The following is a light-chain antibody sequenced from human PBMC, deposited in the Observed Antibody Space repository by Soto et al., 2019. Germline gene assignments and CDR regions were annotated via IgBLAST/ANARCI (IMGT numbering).Light chain of an antibody. Sequence: DIQMTQSPSSESASVGDRVTITCRASQDISYALAWFQQKPGEAPRLLIYTASSLHSGVPSRFSGSGSGTDFTLTISSLQPEDFATYYCQQGNSFPLTFGGGTRVEIK. CDR3: QQGNSFPLT. CDR1: QDISYA. J-gene: IGKJ4*01. V-gene: IGKV1-12*01. CDR2: TAS.